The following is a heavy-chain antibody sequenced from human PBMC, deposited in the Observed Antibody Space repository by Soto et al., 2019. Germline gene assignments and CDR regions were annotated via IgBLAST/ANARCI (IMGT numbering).Heavy chain of an antibody. J-gene: IGHJ6*02. CDR2: TYYPARSYS. Sequence: SPTLSLTCVGSGDTVSSNSVAWNWVRQSPSRGRQWLRSTYYPARSYSDSALSLRCRIDINSATSKTLVSLQLNSVPPPDTAVSYCPRSDDDSAYYYYGMDVWGQVTTVTVSS. D-gene: IGHD3-3*01. CDR1: GDTVSSNSVA. CDR3: PRSDDDSAYYYYGMDV. V-gene: IGHV6-1*01.